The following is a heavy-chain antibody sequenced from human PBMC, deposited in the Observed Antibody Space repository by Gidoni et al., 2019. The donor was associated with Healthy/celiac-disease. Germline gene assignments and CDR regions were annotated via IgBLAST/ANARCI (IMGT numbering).Heavy chain of an antibody. CDR3: AKSLGRGDTPFDY. J-gene: IGHJ4*02. CDR1: GFTFSSYA. CDR2: ISGSGGST. V-gene: IGHV3-23*01. Sequence: EVQLLESGGGLVQPGGSLRLSCAASGFTFSSYAMRWVRQAPGKGLEWVSAISGSGGSTYYADSVKGRFTISRDNSKNTLYLQMNSLRAEDTAVYYCAKSLGRGDTPFDYWGQGTLVTVSS. D-gene: IGHD4-17*01.